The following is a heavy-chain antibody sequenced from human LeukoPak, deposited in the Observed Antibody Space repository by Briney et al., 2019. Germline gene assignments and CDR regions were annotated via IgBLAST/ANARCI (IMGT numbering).Heavy chain of an antibody. CDR3: ARLVEYGDFHWYFDL. CDR2: IYYSGST. Sequence: SETLSLTCTVSGGSISSYYWSWIRQPPGKGLEWIGYIYYSGSTNYNPSLKSRVTISVDTSKNQFSLKLSSVTAADTAVYYCARLVEYGDFHWYFDLWGRGTLVTVSS. J-gene: IGHJ2*01. D-gene: IGHD4-17*01. CDR1: GGSISSYY. V-gene: IGHV4-59*08.